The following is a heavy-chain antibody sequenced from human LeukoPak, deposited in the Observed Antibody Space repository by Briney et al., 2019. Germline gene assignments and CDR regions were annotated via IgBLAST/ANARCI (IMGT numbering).Heavy chain of an antibody. D-gene: IGHD3-22*01. CDR3: ARGVGYDSSGYYDYFDY. J-gene: IGHJ4*02. CDR1: GGSISSYY. V-gene: IGHV4-59*01. Sequence: SETLSLTCTVSGGSISSYYWSWIRQPPGKGLEWIGYIYYSGSTNYNPSLNSRVIMSVDTSKNQFSLKLRSVTAADTAVYYCARGVGYDSSGYYDYFDYWGQGTLVTVSS. CDR2: IYYSGST.